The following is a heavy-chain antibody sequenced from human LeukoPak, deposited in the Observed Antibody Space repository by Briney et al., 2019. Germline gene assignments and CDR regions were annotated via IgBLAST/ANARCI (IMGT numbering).Heavy chain of an antibody. CDR1: GYTFTNYY. Sequence: GASVKVSCKASGYTFTNYYIHWVRQAPGQGLEWMGMLNPSGGSTIYAQKFQGRVTMTRDMSTSTVYMDLSSLRSEDTAVYYCARVLSTSRRHDAFDIWGQGTLVTVSS. CDR3: ARVLSTSRRHDAFDI. J-gene: IGHJ3*02. CDR2: LNPSGGST. D-gene: IGHD2/OR15-2a*01. V-gene: IGHV1-46*01.